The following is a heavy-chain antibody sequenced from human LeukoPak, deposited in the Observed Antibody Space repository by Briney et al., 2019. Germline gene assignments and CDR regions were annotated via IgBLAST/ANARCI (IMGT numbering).Heavy chain of an antibody. J-gene: IGHJ4*02. Sequence: GGSLRLSCAASGFAFHTYGMSWVRQAPGKGLEWVSAIDGNGAKTFYADPVKGRFTFFRDNSKNTLYLQMNILRAEDTAVYYCAKDKSWGFDYWGEGTLVTVSS. D-gene: IGHD3-16*01. CDR3: AKDKSWGFDY. CDR1: GFAFHTYG. V-gene: IGHV3-23*01. CDR2: IDGNGAKT.